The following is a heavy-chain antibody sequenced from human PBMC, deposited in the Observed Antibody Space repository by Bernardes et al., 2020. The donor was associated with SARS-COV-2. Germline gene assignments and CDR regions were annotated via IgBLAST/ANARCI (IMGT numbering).Heavy chain of an antibody. CDR2: IKGDGSQR. J-gene: IGHJ4*02. Sequence: GGSLRLSCAASGFTFSSYWMSWVRQAPGKGLEWVANIKGDGSQRSSVDSARGRFTISRDNAKNLLYLQMNSLRAEDTAVYYCARIDEVNGRDYWGQGTLVTVSS. D-gene: IGHD2-15*01. CDR1: GFTFSSYW. V-gene: IGHV3-7*01. CDR3: ARIDEVNGRDY.